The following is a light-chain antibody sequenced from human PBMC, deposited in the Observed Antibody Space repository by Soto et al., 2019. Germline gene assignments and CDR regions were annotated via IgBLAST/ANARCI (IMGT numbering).Light chain of an antibody. J-gene: IGKJ1*01. CDR2: KAS. CDR3: QQYVLYPWT. Sequence: DIQMTQSPSTLSASVGDRVTITCRASQSISSWLAWYQQKPGKAPKLLFYKASSLETGVPSRFSDSGSGTEFTLTISSLQPDDFATYYCQQYVLYPWTFGQGTKVEI. V-gene: IGKV1-5*03. CDR1: QSISSW.